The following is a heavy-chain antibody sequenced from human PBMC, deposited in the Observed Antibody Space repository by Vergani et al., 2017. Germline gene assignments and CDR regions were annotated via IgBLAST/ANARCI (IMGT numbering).Heavy chain of an antibody. J-gene: IGHJ2*01. V-gene: IGHV4-59*12. CDR1: GGSISSYY. CDR2: IYYSGRT. CDR3: ARGDDWYFDL. Sequence: QVQLQESGPGLVKPSETLSLTCTVSGGSISSYYWSWIRQPPGKGLDWIGFIYYSGRTTFNPSLKSRVTISLDTSKDQFSLRLSSVTAADTAVYYCARGDDWYFDLWGRGTLVTVSS.